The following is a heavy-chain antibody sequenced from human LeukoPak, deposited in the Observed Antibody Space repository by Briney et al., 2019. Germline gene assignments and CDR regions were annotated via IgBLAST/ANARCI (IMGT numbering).Heavy chain of an antibody. D-gene: IGHD5-12*01. CDR2: ISYDGSNK. J-gene: IGHJ4*02. V-gene: IGHV3-30-3*01. Sequence: GGSLRLSCAASGFTFSSYAMHWVRQAPGKGLEWVAVISYDGSNKYYADSVKGRFTIPRDNSKNTLYLQMNSLRAEDTAVYYCARDDGDSAQRHSGYGYFDYWGQGTLVTVSS. CDR3: ARDDGDSAQRHSGYGYFDY. CDR1: GFTFSSYA.